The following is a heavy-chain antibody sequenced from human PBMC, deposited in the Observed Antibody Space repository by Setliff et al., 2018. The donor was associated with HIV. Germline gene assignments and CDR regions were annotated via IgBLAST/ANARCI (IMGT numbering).Heavy chain of an antibody. CDR1: GFTFSSYG. Sequence: GGSLRLSCAASGFTFSSYGMNWVRQAPGKGLEWVSYISSSGSTIYYADSVKGRFTISRDNAKNSLFLQMNSLRAEDTAVYYCARDLDYYFDYWGQGTLVTVSS. D-gene: IGHD1-1*01. V-gene: IGHV3-48*03. J-gene: IGHJ4*02. CDR3: ARDLDYYFDY. CDR2: ISSSGSTI.